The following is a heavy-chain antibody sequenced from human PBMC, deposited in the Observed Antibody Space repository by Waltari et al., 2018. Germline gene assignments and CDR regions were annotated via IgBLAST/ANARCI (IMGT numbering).Heavy chain of an antibody. J-gene: IGHJ4*02. Sequence: QVQLQESGPGLVKPSGTLSLTCGVSRGSPSNNNLWNWIRQAPGGGLGWLGEIHRTGSRNNNPSVKGGLTMSVDKSNSQVSMRLKSVTAADTAVYYCATSSFVAVLDSWGQGTLVTVSS. CDR1: RGSPSNNNL. CDR3: ATSSFVAVLDS. D-gene: IGHD6-19*01. CDR2: IHRTGSR. V-gene: IGHV4-4*02.